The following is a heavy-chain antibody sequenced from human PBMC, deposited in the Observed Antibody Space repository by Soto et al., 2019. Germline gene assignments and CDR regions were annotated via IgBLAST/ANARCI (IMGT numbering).Heavy chain of an antibody. Sequence: ASVKVSCKASGYTFTSYGISWVRQAPGQGLEWMGWISAYNGNTNYAQKLQGRVTMTTDTSTSTAYMELRSLRSDDTAVYYCARDPASLCSSTSCYAVGWFDPWGQGTLVTVSS. CDR2: ISAYNGNT. J-gene: IGHJ5*02. D-gene: IGHD2-2*01. V-gene: IGHV1-18*01. CDR3: ARDPASLCSSTSCYAVGWFDP. CDR1: GYTFTSYG.